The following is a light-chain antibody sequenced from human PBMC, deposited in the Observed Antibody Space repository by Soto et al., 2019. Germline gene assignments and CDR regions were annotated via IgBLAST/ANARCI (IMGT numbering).Light chain of an antibody. V-gene: IGLV2-14*01. CDR2: DVS. Sequence: QSALTQPASVSGAPGQSITISCTGTSSDVGGYNYVSWYQQHPGKAPKLMIYDVSNRPSGVYNRFSGSKSGNTASLTISGLQAEDEADYYCSSYTSSSTLDVVFGGGTKLTFL. CDR3: SSYTSSSTLDVV. J-gene: IGLJ2*01. CDR1: SSDVGGYNY.